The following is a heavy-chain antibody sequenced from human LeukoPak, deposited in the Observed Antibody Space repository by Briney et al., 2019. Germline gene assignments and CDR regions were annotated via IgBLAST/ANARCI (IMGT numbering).Heavy chain of an antibody. V-gene: IGHV3-30*04. CDR2: ISYDGSNK. Sequence: GRSLRLSCAASGFTFSSYAMHWVRQAPGKGLEWVAVISYDGSNKYYADSVKGRFTISRDNSKNTLYLQMNSLRAEDTAVYYCARGLYSGRYYGGLFDYWGQGTLVTVSS. J-gene: IGHJ4*02. CDR3: ARGLYSGRYYGGLFDY. CDR1: GFTFSSYA. D-gene: IGHD1-26*01.